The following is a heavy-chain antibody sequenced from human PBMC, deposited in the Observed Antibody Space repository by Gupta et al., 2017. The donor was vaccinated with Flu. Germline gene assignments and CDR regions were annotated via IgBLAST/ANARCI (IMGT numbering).Heavy chain of an antibody. D-gene: IGHD6-13*01. J-gene: IGHJ4*02. CDR2: ISYDGSNK. V-gene: IGHV3-30*18. CDR3: MKPWNSRSHVKTDY. Sequence: QVQLVESGGGVVQPGRSLRLSCAASGFTFSNHGMHWVRQAPGKGLEWVADISYDGSNKNYADSVKGRFTISRDNSKNTLYLQMSSLRTEDTAVYFCMKPWNSRSHVKTDYWGQGTLVTVSS. CDR1: GFTFSNHG.